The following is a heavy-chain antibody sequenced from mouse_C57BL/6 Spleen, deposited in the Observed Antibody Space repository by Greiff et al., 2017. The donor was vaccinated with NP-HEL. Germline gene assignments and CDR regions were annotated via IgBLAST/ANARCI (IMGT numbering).Heavy chain of an antibody. CDR3: ARGDEGEFDY. CDR1: GFTFSSYT. Sequence: EVKLEESGGGLVKPGGSLKLSCAASGFTFSSYTMSWVRQTPEKRLEWVATISGGGGKTYYPDSVKGGFTNSRDNAKNTLYLQMSSLRSEDTALYYCARGDEGEFDYWGQGTTLTVSS. CDR2: ISGGGGKT. J-gene: IGHJ2*01. V-gene: IGHV5-9*01.